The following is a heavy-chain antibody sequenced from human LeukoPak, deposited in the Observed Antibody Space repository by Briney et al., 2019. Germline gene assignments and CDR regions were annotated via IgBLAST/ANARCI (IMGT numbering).Heavy chain of an antibody. J-gene: IGHJ4*02. V-gene: IGHV3-48*03. CDR2: ISSSGSTI. D-gene: IGHD3-22*01. Sequence: GGSLRLSCAASGFTFSSYEMNWVRQAPGKGLEWVSYISSSGSTIYYADSVKGRFTISRDNAKNSLYLQMNRLRAEDTAVYYCARGRYDSSGYYSIFDYWGQGTLVTVSS. CDR3: ARGRYDSSGYYSIFDY. CDR1: GFTFSSYE.